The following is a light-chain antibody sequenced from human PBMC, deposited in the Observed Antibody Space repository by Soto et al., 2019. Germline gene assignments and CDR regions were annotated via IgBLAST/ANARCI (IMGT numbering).Light chain of an antibody. Sequence: DIQMTQSPSSLSSSVGDRVTITCRASQDIGHSLAWYQHKPGEDPTLLIYRASISSGVSFRFSGSGSGTDFTLTITSLQPEDVAAYYCQRCDSGPYTFDQGTKVAIK. CDR2: RAS. J-gene: IGKJ1*01. CDR1: QDIGHS. V-gene: IGKV1-27*01. CDR3: QRCDSGPYT.